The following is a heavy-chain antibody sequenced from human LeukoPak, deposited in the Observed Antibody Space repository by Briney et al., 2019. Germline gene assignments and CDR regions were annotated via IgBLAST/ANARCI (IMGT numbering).Heavy chain of an antibody. CDR3: AREYSRVGVYYFDY. V-gene: IGHV1-18*01. J-gene: IGHJ4*02. D-gene: IGHD1-26*01. CDR1: GYTFTSYG. Sequence: ASMNVSSKVAGYTFTSYGISWVRQAPGQGREWMGSIRTYNGKTNDAQKIQGRSSMTTDTSTSTAYMELRSLRSDDTAVYYGAREYSRVGVYYFDYWGQGTLVTVSS. CDR2: IRTYNGKT.